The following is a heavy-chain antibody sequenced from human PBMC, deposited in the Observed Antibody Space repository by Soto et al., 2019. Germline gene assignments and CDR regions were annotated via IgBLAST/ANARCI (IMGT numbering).Heavy chain of an antibody. D-gene: IGHD2-8*02. J-gene: IGHJ4*02. CDR3: ARDDTGANFGS. V-gene: IGHV1-2*02. CDR1: GYRFINFY. CDR2: INPKNDDT. Sequence: QVQLVQSGTEVKKPGASVKVSCKAFGYRFINFYLHWVRQAPGQGLEWMGWINPKNDDTNYAQKFQGRVTMTRDTSIGVAYMELSWLNSGDTAVYYCARDDTGANFGSWGQGTLV.